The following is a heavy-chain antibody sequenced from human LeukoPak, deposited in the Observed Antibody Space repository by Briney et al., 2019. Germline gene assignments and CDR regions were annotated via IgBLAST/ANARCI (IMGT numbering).Heavy chain of an antibody. CDR3: ARADSSSSVYYYYYYMDV. V-gene: IGHV4-38-2*02. Sequence: SETLSLTCTVAGYSVISGYYGGWIRQPPGKGRDWIGIIYHIGSTYYNPSLKSRVTISVDTSKNQFSLKLSSVTAADTAVYYCARADSSSSVYYYYYYMDVWGKGTTVTVSS. D-gene: IGHD6-6*01. J-gene: IGHJ6*03. CDR1: GYSVISGYY. CDR2: IYHIGST.